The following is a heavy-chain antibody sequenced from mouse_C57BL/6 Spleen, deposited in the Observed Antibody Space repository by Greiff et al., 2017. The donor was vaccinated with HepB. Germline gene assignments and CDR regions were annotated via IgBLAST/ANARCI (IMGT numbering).Heavy chain of an antibody. Sequence: VQLQQSGAELVKPGASVKLSCTASGFNIKDYYMHWVKQRTEQGLEWIGRIDPEDGETKSAPKFQGKATIPADTSSKTAYLQLSSLTSEDTAVYYCAVYYGNFYYFDYWGQGTTLTVSS. D-gene: IGHD2-1*01. V-gene: IGHV14-2*01. CDR3: AVYYGNFYYFDY. CDR1: GFNIKDYY. CDR2: IDPEDGET. J-gene: IGHJ2*01.